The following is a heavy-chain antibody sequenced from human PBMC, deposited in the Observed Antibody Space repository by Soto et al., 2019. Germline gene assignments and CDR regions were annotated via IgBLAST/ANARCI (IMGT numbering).Heavy chain of an antibody. CDR2: IYYSGST. D-gene: IGHD4-17*01. V-gene: IGHV4-59*01. J-gene: IGHJ6*03. CDR1: GGSISSYY. CDR3: AREVSEIPHPTGYYYYMDV. Sequence: SETLCLPCTVSGGSISSYYWSCIRQTPGKGLEWIGYIYYSGSTNYNPSLKSRVTISVDTSKNQFSLKLSSVTAADTAVYYCAREVSEIPHPTGYYYYMDVWGKGTTVTVPS.